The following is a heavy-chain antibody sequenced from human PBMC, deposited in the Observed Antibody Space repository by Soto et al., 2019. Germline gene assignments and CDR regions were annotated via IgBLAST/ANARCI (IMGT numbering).Heavy chain of an antibody. Sequence: QLQLQESGPGLVKPSETLSLTCIVSGGSITRNNHYWGWIRQSPGKGLEWIGSILYSGSTNYNPSLKRRVTLSVETSKNQFSLKMSSVTAADTAVYYCARLGSSGWYQGSDFDYWGQGTLVTVSS. J-gene: IGHJ4*02. D-gene: IGHD6-19*01. CDR3: ARLGSSGWYQGSDFDY. V-gene: IGHV4-39*01. CDR2: ILYSGST. CDR1: GGSITRNNHY.